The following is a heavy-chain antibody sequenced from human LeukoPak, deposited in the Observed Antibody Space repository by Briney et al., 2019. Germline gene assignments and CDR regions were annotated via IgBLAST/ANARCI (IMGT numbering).Heavy chain of an antibody. CDR1: GVSISSYY. Sequence: SETLSLTCIVSGVSISSYYWSWIRQPPGKGLEWIGYIYYSGSTNYNPSLKSRVTISVDTSKSQFSLKLSSVTAADTAVYYCARADPEDIVVVPAATFDYWGQGTLATVSS. V-gene: IGHV4-59*01. CDR3: ARADPEDIVVVPAATFDY. CDR2: IYYSGST. J-gene: IGHJ4*02. D-gene: IGHD2-2*01.